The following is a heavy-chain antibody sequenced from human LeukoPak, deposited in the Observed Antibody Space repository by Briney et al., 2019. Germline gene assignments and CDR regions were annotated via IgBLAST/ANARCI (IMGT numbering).Heavy chain of an antibody. V-gene: IGHV4-59*11. CDR3: ARFAYCGGHCWYYFDY. D-gene: IGHD2-21*02. CDR1: GGSISNHY. Sequence: SETLSLTCTVSGGSISNHYWSWLRQPPGKGLEWIGYIYSSGSTNYNPSLKSRVTISVDTSKNQFSLKLSSVTAADTAVYYCARFAYCGGHCWYYFDYWGQGSLVTVSS. J-gene: IGHJ4*02. CDR2: IYSSGST.